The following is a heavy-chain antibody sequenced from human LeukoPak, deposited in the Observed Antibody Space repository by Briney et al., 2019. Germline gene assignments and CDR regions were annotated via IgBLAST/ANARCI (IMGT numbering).Heavy chain of an antibody. V-gene: IGHV3-74*01. CDR2: INSDGGST. CDR3: ARVRYYYDSSGYWYFDL. J-gene: IGHJ2*01. Sequence: GGSLRLSCAASGFTFSSYWMHWVRQAPGKGLVWVSRINSDGGSTSYADSVKGRFTISRDNAKNTLYLQMNSLRAEDTAVYYCARVRYYYDSSGYWYFDLWGRGTLVTVSS. CDR1: GFTFSSYW. D-gene: IGHD3-22*01.